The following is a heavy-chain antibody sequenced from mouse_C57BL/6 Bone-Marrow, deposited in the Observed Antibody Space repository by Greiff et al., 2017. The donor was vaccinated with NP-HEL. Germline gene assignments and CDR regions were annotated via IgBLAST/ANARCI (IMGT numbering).Heavy chain of an antibody. D-gene: IGHD2-2*01. CDR2: IYPGDGDT. CDR3: ARFGYVGDY. Sequence: QVQLQQSGPELVKPGASVKISCKASGYAFSSSWMNWVKQRPGKGLEWIGRIYPGDGDTNYNGKFKGKATLTADKSSSTAYMQLSSLTSEDSAVYFCARFGYVGDYWGQGTTLTVSS. V-gene: IGHV1-82*01. J-gene: IGHJ2*01. CDR1: GYAFSSSW.